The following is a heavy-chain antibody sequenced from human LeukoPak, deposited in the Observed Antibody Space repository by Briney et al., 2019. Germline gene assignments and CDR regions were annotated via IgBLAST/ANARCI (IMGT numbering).Heavy chain of an antibody. CDR2: ISYDGSSK. J-gene: IGHJ6*02. Sequence: GGSLRLSCAASGFTFSSYAMHWVRQAPGKGLEWVAVISYDGSSKYYADSVKGRFTISRDNSKNTLYLQMNSLRAEDTAVYYCARDYRITYYYYYGMDVWGQGTTVTVSS. V-gene: IGHV3-30-3*01. D-gene: IGHD5-24*01. CDR3: ARDYRITYYYYYGMDV. CDR1: GFTFSSYA.